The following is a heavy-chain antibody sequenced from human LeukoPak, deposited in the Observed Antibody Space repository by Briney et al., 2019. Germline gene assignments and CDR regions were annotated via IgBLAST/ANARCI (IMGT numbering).Heavy chain of an antibody. V-gene: IGHV3-23*01. CDR3: ARHDSFIPY. CDR1: GFDFESYT. CDR2: ISDNEGRT. J-gene: IGHJ4*02. D-gene: IGHD5-18*01. Sequence: GGSLRLSCAASGFDFESYTMTWVRQAPGKGLEWVSGISDNEGRTYYTDSVKGRFTISRDSSKNTVYLQMNNLRVDDTAVYFCARHDSFIPYWGQGTLVTVSS.